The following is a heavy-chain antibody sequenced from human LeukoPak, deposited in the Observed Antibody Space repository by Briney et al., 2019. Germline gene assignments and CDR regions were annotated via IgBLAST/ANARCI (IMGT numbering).Heavy chain of an antibody. CDR2: IYYTGNT. V-gene: IGHV4-59*01. CDR3: AGRYYDTGMDV. Sequence: PSETLSLTCTVPSDSINGYYWSWIRQPPGKGLEWIGYIYYTGNTNYNPSVESRVTISLDTSKNQFSLKLNSVTSADTAVYHCAGRYYDTGMDVWGQGTTVTVSS. CDR1: SDSINGYY. J-gene: IGHJ6*02.